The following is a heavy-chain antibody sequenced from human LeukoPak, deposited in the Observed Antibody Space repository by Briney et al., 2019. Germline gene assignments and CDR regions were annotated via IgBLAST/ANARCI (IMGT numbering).Heavy chain of an antibody. CDR1: GGSISSYY. CDR3: ARDTYYYDSSGYWAGY. Sequence: SETLSLTCTVSGGSISSYYWSWIRQPAGKGLEWIGRIYTSGSTNYNPSLKSRVTMSVDTSKNQFSLKLSSVTAADTAVYYCARDTYYYDSSGYWAGYWGQGTLVTVSS. D-gene: IGHD3-22*01. CDR2: IYTSGST. V-gene: IGHV4-4*07. J-gene: IGHJ4*02.